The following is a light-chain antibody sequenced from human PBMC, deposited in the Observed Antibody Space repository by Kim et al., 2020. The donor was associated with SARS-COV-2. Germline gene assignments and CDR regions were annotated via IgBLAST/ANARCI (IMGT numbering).Light chain of an antibody. CDR3: QQYNSYSPYT. V-gene: IGKV1-5*01. Sequence: ASGRDTVTITCRARQSISTWLAWYQQKLGKAPKLLIYDASTLESGVTSRFSGSGSGTEFTLTITSLQPDDFATYYCQQYNSYSPYTFGQGTKLEI. J-gene: IGKJ2*01. CDR2: DAS. CDR1: QSISTW.